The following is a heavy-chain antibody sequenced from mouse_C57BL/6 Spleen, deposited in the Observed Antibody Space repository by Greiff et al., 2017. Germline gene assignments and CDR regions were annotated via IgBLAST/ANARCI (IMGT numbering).Heavy chain of an antibody. D-gene: IGHD1-1*01. V-gene: IGHV1-15*01. J-gene: IGHJ1*03. Sequence: QVQLKQSGAELVRPGASVTLSCKASGYTFTDYEMHWVKQTPVHGLEWIGAIDPDTGGTAYNQKFKGKAILTADTSSSTAYMGLRSLTSEDSAGYYCTRGVLRWFDVWGTGTTVTVSS. CDR3: TRGVLRWFDV. CDR1: GYTFTDYE. CDR2: IDPDTGGT.